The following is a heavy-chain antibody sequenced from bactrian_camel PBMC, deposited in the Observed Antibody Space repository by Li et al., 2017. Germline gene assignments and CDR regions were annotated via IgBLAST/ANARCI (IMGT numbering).Heavy chain of an antibody. J-gene: IGHJ4*01. CDR1: GYSDGC. V-gene: IGHV3S54*01. Sequence: VQLVESGGGSVQAGQSLRLSCVASGYSDGCMGWFRQAPGKEREGVASIYTGGVSTYYSTSVKGRFTISQDNANNTMYLQMNSLTPEDTAMYYCAADLARYCGAFSGFFARASWGQGTQVTVS. CDR2: IYTGGVST. CDR3: AADLARYCGAFSGFFARAS. D-gene: IGHD2*01.